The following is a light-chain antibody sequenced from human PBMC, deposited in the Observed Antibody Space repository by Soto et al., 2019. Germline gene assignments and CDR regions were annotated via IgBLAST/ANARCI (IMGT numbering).Light chain of an antibody. CDR2: GAS. Sequence: EIVMTQSPATLSVSPGERATLSCRASQSVSSYLAWYQQKAGQAPRLLIYGASTRATGIPARFSGGGSGTEFTLTISSLQSEDCAVYYCQQYSNWPFTFGQGTRLEIK. CDR3: QQYSNWPFT. J-gene: IGKJ5*01. V-gene: IGKV3-15*01. CDR1: QSVSSY.